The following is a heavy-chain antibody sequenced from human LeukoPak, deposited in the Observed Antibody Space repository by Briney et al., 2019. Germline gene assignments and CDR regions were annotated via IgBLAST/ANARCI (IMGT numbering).Heavy chain of an antibody. Sequence: NPSETLSLTCSVSGGSTGSDYWSWIRQPPGKGLEWIAYVYYSGVTSYNPSLKSRVAISIDTSKNQFSLNLTSVTAADTAVYYCARLSPHCSGGSCYRGAFDSWGQGTLVTVSS. CDR1: GGSTGSDY. CDR3: ARLSPHCSGGSCYRGAFDS. D-gene: IGHD2-15*01. J-gene: IGHJ4*02. CDR2: VYYSGVT. V-gene: IGHV4-59*08.